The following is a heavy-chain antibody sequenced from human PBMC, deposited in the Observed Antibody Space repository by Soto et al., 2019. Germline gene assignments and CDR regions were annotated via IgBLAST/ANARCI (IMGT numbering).Heavy chain of an antibody. Sequence: QVQLVQSGAEVKKPGSSVKVSCKASGGTFSSYAISWVRQAPGQGLEWMGGIIPIFGTANYAQKFQGRVTITADESTSTAYRGLSSLRSEDTAVYYCARSSSGYYTSGLFDFWGQGTLVTVSS. J-gene: IGHJ4*02. CDR2: IIPIFGTA. CDR1: GGTFSSYA. V-gene: IGHV1-69*01. D-gene: IGHD3-3*01. CDR3: ARSSSGYYTSGLFDF.